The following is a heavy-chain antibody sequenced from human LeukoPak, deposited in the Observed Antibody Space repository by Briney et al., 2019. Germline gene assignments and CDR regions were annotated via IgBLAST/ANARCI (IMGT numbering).Heavy chain of an antibody. CDR2: IYTSGTI. CDR3: ARDSGTTGEVRFDP. Sequence: PSETLSLTCTVSGGSITNYYWSWIRQPAGTALEWIGRIYTSGTITYNPSLKSRVTMSVGTSKNQFSLKLSSVTAADTAVYYCARDSGTTGEVRFDPWGQGTLVTVSS. J-gene: IGHJ5*02. CDR1: GGSITNYY. V-gene: IGHV4-4*07. D-gene: IGHD3-10*01.